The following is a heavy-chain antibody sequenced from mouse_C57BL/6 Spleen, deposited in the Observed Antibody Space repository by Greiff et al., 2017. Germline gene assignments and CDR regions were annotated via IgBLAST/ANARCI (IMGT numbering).Heavy chain of an antibody. V-gene: IGHV5-6*01. CDR2: ISSGGSYT. Sequence: EVQGVESGGDLVKPGGSLKLSCAASGFTFSSYGMSWVRQTPDKRLEWVATISSGGSYTYYPDSVKGRFTISRDNAKNALYLQMSSLKSEDTAMYYCARQSGPTGYDFDYWGQGTTLTVSS. CDR1: GFTFSSYG. CDR3: ARQSGPTGYDFDY. J-gene: IGHJ2*01. D-gene: IGHD4-1*02.